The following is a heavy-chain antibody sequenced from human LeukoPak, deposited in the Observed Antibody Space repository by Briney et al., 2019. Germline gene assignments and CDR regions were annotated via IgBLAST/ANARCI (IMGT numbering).Heavy chain of an antibody. CDR1: GGSISSYY. Sequence: SETLSLTCSVSGGSISSYYWSWIRQSAGKGLEWIGRIYTSEGTNYNPSLKSRVTMSADTSKNQLSVKLSFVTAADTAVYYRARDLQLLCSDINCSYGMDVWGRGTTVTVSS. CDR2: IYTSEGT. V-gene: IGHV4-4*07. J-gene: IGHJ6*02. D-gene: IGHD2-15*01. CDR3: ARDLQLLCSDINCSYGMDV.